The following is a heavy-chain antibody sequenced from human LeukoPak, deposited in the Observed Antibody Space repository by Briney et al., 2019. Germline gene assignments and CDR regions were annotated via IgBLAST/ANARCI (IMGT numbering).Heavy chain of an antibody. CDR1: GGSVSSNSAA. V-gene: IGHV6-1*01. CDR3: ARLTYSSSWGLDY. D-gene: IGHD6-13*01. Sequence: SQTLSLTCAISGGSVSSNSAAWNWIRQSPSRGLEWLGRTYYRSKWCNDYAVSVKSRITINPDTSKNQFSLQLNSVTPEDTAVYYCARLTYSSSWGLDYWGQGTLVTVSS. CDR2: TYYRSKWCN. J-gene: IGHJ4*02.